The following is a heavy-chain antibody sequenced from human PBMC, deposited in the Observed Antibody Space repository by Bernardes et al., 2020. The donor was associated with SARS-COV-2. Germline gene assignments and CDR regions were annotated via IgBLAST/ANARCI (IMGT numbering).Heavy chain of an antibody. Sequence: GGSLRLSCAASGFTFSSYGMHWVRQAPGKGLEWVAVIWYDGSNKYYADSVKGRFTISRDNSKNTLYLQMNSLRSEDTAVYYCARDQQYYDILTCYYNVSPYYYYGMDVWGQGTTVTVSS. J-gene: IGHJ6*02. CDR2: IWYDGSNK. CDR1: GFTFSSYG. CDR3: ARDQQYYDILTCYYNVSPYYYYGMDV. V-gene: IGHV3-33*01. D-gene: IGHD3-9*01.